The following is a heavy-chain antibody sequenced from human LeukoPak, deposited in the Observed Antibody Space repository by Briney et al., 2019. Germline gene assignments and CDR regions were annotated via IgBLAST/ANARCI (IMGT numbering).Heavy chain of an antibody. CDR2: IYTGDSDT. D-gene: IGHD6-13*01. J-gene: IGHJ4*02. V-gene: IGHV5-51*01. Sequence: GESPKISCKGSGYSFTSYWIGWVRQMPGKGLEWMGIIYTGDSDTRYSPSFQGQVTISADKSTSTAYLQWSSLKASDTAMYYCARPGAAAGLDFWGQGTLVTVSS. CDR1: GYSFTSYW. CDR3: ARPGAAAGLDF.